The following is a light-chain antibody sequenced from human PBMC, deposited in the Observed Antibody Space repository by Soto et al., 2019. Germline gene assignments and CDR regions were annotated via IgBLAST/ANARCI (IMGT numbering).Light chain of an antibody. CDR2: GAS. Sequence: EIVLTQSPGTLSLSPGERVTLSCRASQSVRSSYLAWYQQKPGQAPRLLLYGASSRATGIPDRFSGSGSGTDFTLTISRLEPEDFAVYSCQQHGSSPRTFGQGTKVEIK. CDR3: QQHGSSPRT. V-gene: IGKV3-20*01. J-gene: IGKJ1*01. CDR1: QSVRSSY.